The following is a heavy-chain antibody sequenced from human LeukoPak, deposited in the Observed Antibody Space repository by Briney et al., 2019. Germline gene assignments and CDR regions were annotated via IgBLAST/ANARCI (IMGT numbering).Heavy chain of an antibody. Sequence: GGSLRLSCAASGFTFSGFAMSWVRRTPGKGLDWVSGISGSGDNTLYADSVKGRFTISRDNSKNTLYLEMNSLRAEDTAIYYCAKMKGHPLPKYYMDVWGQGTTVTVSS. CDR2: ISGSGDNT. D-gene: IGHD1-26*01. J-gene: IGHJ6*01. V-gene: IGHV3-23*01. CDR3: AKMKGHPLPKYYMDV. CDR1: GFTFSGFA.